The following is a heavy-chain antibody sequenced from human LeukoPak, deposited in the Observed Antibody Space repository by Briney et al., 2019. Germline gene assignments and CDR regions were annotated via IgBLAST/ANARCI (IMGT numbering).Heavy chain of an antibody. Sequence: GGSLRLSCAASGFTFSSYWMSWVRQAPGKGLEWVANIKQDGSGKYYVDSVKGRFTISRDNAKNSLYLQMNSLRAEDTAVYYCAREGGGSWAYFDYWGQGTLVTVSS. D-gene: IGHD6-13*01. J-gene: IGHJ4*02. V-gene: IGHV3-7*01. CDR2: IKQDGSGK. CDR1: GFTFSSYW. CDR3: AREGGGSWAYFDY.